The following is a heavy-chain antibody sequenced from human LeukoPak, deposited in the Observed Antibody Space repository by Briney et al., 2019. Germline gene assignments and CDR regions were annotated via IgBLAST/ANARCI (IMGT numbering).Heavy chain of an antibody. V-gene: IGHV3-21*01. D-gene: IGHD5-18*01. Sequence: GSLRLSCVASGFSFSSYSMNWVRQAPGKGLEWVSSISFSGNYIYYADSVRGRITLSRDNAKNSLFLQMNSLRAEDTAVYYCARRASTERGHSYGLDYWGQGTLVTVSS. J-gene: IGHJ4*02. CDR1: GFSFSSYS. CDR2: ISFSGNYI. CDR3: ARRASTERGHSYGLDY.